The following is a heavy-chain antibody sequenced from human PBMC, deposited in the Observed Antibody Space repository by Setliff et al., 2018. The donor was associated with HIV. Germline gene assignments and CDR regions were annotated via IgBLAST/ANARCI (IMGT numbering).Heavy chain of an antibody. J-gene: IGHJ5*02. D-gene: IGHD3-9*01. CDR2: INQDGSEK. CDR1: GFSFNDYW. CDR3: AREPGYFIVGWFDP. Sequence: GESLKISCAVSGFSFNDYWMSWVRQTPGKGLEWVANINQDGSEKHYVDSVKGRFAISRDNAKNSLYLQMNSLRAEDTAVYYCAREPGYFIVGWFDPWGQGTLVTVSS. V-gene: IGHV3-7*01.